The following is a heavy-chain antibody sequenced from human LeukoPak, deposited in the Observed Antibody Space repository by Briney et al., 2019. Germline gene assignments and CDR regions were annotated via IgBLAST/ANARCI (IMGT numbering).Heavy chain of an antibody. D-gene: IGHD3-10*01. CDR3: ARVDGERYFDY. CDR1: GFTFDDYG. J-gene: IGHJ4*02. CDR2: INWNGVST. V-gene: IGHV3-20*04. Sequence: GGSLRLSCAASGFTFDDYGMSWVRQAPGKGLEWVSGINWNGVSTVYADSVKGRFTISRDNAKNSLYLQMNSLRAEDTALYYCARVDGERYFDYWGQGTLVTVSS.